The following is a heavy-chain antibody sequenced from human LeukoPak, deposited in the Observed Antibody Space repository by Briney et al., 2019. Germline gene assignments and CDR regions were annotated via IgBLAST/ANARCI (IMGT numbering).Heavy chain of an antibody. D-gene: IGHD1-26*01. CDR3: ARVSGSYMHRRGYYFDY. J-gene: IGHJ4*02. V-gene: IGHV4-34*01. Sequence: SETLSLTCAVYGGSFSGYYWSWIRQPPGKGLEWIGEINHSGSTNYNPSLKSRVTISVDTSKNQFSLKLSSVTAADTAVYYCARVSGSYMHRRGYYFDYWGQGTLVTVSS. CDR1: GGSFSGYY. CDR2: INHSGST.